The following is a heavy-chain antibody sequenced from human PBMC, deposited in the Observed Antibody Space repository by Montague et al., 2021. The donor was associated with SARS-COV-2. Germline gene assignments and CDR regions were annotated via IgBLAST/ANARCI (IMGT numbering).Heavy chain of an antibody. CDR2: IYYSGST. V-gene: IGHV4-59*08. Sequence: SETLSLTCTVSGGSTNTYYWSWIRQPPGKGLEWIGYIYYSGSTNYNPSLKSRVTISVGTSKNQFSLKLSSVTAADTAVYYCARVTTKRTRYGSGSYRGFDAFDIWGQGTMVTVSS. J-gene: IGHJ3*02. CDR3: ARVTTKRTRYGSGSYRGFDAFDI. CDR1: GGSTNTYY. D-gene: IGHD3-10*01.